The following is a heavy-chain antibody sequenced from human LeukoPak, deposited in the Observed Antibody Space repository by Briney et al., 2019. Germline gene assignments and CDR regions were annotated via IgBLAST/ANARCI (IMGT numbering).Heavy chain of an antibody. D-gene: IGHD5-12*01. CDR3: ASFRGYGGYGWAHFDY. J-gene: IGHJ4*02. Sequence: SVKVSCKASGGTFSSYAISWVRQAPGQGLEWMGGIIPIFGTANYAQKFQGRVTITADESTSTAYMELSSLRSDDMAVYYCASFRGYGGYGWAHFDYWGQGTLVTVSS. CDR2: IIPIFGTA. V-gene: IGHV1-69*13. CDR1: GGTFSSYA.